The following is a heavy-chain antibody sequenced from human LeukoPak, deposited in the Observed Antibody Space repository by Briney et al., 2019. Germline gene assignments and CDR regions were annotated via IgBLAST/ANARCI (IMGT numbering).Heavy chain of an antibody. D-gene: IGHD5/OR15-5a*01. CDR3: ARDPPLVSGPVYYYYYMDV. J-gene: IGHJ6*03. CDR2: ISRSSYYI. CDR1: GFTFDDYG. V-gene: IGHV3-21*01. Sequence: GGSLRLSCAASGFTFDDYGMSWVRQAPGKGLEGVSSISRSSYYIYYTDSVKGRFTISRDNAKNSLYLQMNSLRAEDTAVYYCARDPPLVSGPVYYYYYMDVGGKGTTVTVSS.